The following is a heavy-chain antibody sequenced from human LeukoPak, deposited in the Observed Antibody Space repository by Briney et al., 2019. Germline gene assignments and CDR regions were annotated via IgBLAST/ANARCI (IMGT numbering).Heavy chain of an antibody. Sequence: GGSLRLSCAASGFTVSSNYMSWVRQGPGKGLEWVALIYNDGGTNYTDSGKGRFTISRDTSRNTLFLQMNSLRVEDSAMYYCVKRLTLGDLSIKGAFALWGQGTMVTVAS. J-gene: IGHJ3*01. V-gene: IGHV3-53*01. CDR1: GFTVSSNY. CDR2: IYNDGGT. CDR3: VKRLTLGDLSIKGAFAL. D-gene: IGHD3-16*02.